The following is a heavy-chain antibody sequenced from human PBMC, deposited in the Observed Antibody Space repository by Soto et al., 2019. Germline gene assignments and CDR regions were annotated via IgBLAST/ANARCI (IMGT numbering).Heavy chain of an antibody. CDR1: GFTFSSYG. Sequence: GGSLRLSCAASGFTFSSYGMHWVRQAPGKGLEWVAVISYDGSNKYYADSVKGRFTISRDNSKNTLYLQMNSLRAEDTAVYYCAKVRGVRYFDWLYYYYGMDVWGQGTTVTVS. D-gene: IGHD3-9*01. V-gene: IGHV3-30*18. J-gene: IGHJ6*02. CDR3: AKVRGVRYFDWLYYYYGMDV. CDR2: ISYDGSNK.